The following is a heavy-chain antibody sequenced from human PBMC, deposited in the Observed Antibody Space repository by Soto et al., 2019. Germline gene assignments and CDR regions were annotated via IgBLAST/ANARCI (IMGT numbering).Heavy chain of an antibody. J-gene: IGHJ6*02. Sequence: PSETLSLTCTVSGGSISSYYWSWIRQPAGKGLEWIGRIYTSGSTNYNPSLKSRVTMSVDTSKNQFSLKLSSVTAADTAVYYCAREDLGYQLLSNNPGRYYYGMDVWGQGTTVTVS. D-gene: IGHD2-2*01. V-gene: IGHV4-4*07. CDR1: GGSISSYY. CDR3: AREDLGYQLLSNNPGRYYYGMDV. CDR2: IYTSGST.